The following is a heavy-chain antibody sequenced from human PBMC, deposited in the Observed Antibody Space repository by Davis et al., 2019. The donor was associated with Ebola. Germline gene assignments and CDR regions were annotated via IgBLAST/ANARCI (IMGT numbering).Heavy chain of an antibody. CDR3: ARSRGWLFLYGMDV. J-gene: IGHJ6*02. CDR1: GYSFNSYN. Sequence: ASVTVSCKASGYSFNSYNINWVRQAAGQGLEWMGWMNPTSGNTGYAQKIEGRVTMTRDASISTAYMELSSLTSEDTAVYYCARSRGWLFLYGMDVWGQGTTVTVSS. D-gene: IGHD3-9*01. V-gene: IGHV1-8*01. CDR2: MNPTSGNT.